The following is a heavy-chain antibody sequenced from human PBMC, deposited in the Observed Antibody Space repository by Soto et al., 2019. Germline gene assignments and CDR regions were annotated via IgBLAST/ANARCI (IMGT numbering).Heavy chain of an antibody. CDR2: ISASTRNT. Sequence: QVQLVQSGGEVKKPGASVKVSCQASGYTFSDYAISWVRQAPGQGLEWMGWISASTRNTDQAQNFQGRVIMTLDTYTNTAYMWLRSLRSDDTAVYYCVRCYCSVGSCYACLHFDLWGRGTLVTVSS. J-gene: IGHJ2*01. CDR3: VRCYCSVGSCYACLHFDL. D-gene: IGHD2-15*01. CDR1: GYTFSDYA. V-gene: IGHV1-18*01.